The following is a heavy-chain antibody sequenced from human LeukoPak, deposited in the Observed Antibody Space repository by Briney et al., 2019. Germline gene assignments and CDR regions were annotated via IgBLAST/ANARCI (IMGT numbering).Heavy chain of an antibody. V-gene: IGHV3-21*01. J-gene: IGHJ5*02. CDR2: ISSSSSYI. D-gene: IGHD3-3*01. Sequence: GGSLRLSCAASGFTFSSYSMNWDRQAPGKGLEWVSSISSSSSYIYYADSVKGRFTISRDNAKNSLYLQMNSLRAEDTAVYYCARDAITIFGVAPNLSNWFDPWGQGTLVTVSS. CDR3: ARDAITIFGVAPNLSNWFDP. CDR1: GFTFSSYS.